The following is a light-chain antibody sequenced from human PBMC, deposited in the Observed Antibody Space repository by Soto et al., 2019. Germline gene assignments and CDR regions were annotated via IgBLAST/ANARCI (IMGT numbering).Light chain of an antibody. Sequence: IQMTQSPSTLSASVGDRVTITCRASQSISNWLAWYQQKPGKAPKLLIYKASSLESGVPSRFSGSGSGTEFTLTISSLQPDDFATYYYQQYSTYPWTFGQGTKVEIK. J-gene: IGKJ1*01. CDR3: QQYSTYPWT. V-gene: IGKV1-5*03. CDR1: QSISNW. CDR2: KAS.